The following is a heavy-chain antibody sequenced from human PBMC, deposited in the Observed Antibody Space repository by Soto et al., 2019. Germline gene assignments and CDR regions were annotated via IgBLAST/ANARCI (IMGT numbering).Heavy chain of an antibody. D-gene: IGHD6-19*01. CDR1: GYTFTSYD. V-gene: IGHV1-8*01. CDR3: ARGVAVAGLVNLYFDY. CDR2: MNPNSGNT. J-gene: IGHJ4*02. Sequence: QVQLVQSGAEVKKPGASVKVSCKASGYTFTSYDINWVRQATGQGLEWMGWMNPNSGNTGYAQKFQGRVTMTRNTSISTAYMELSSLRSEDTAVYYCARGVAVAGLVNLYFDYWGQGTLVTVSS.